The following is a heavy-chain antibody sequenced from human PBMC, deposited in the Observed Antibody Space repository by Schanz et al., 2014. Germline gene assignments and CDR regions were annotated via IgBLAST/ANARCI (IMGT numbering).Heavy chain of an antibody. CDR3: ARENLNWEAFDI. V-gene: IGHV3-21*04. D-gene: IGHD7-27*01. Sequence: VQLVESGGGMVQPGRSLRLSCAASGFSFSDYSMSWVRQAPGKGLEWVSSLSGGSSYIFYADSVKGRFTISRDNARYSLYLEMTSLRGEDTAVYYCARENLNWEAFDIWGQGTVVTVSS. CDR1: GFSFSDYS. CDR2: LSGGSSYI. J-gene: IGHJ3*02.